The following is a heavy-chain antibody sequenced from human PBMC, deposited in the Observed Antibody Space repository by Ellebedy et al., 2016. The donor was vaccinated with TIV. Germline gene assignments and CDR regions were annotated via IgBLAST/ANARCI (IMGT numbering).Heavy chain of an antibody. J-gene: IGHJ6*02. D-gene: IGHD2-15*01. CDR3: ARDPQRVVVVAAALSHGMDV. V-gene: IGHV3-21*05. CDR2: ISSSSSYT. CDR1: GFTSNTYV. Sequence: GESLKISCTASGFTSNTYVMNWVRQAPGKGLEWVLYISSSSSYTNYADSVKGRFTISRDNAKNSLYLQMNSLRVEDTAVYYCARDPQRVVVVAAALSHGMDVWGQGTTVTVSS.